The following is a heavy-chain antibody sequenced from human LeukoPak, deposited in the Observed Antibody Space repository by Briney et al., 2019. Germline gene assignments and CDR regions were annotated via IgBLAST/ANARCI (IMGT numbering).Heavy chain of an antibody. V-gene: IGHV3-7*04. J-gene: IGHJ4*02. D-gene: IGHD6-25*01. Sequence: GGSLRLSCAASGFTFSSYWMSWVRQAPGKGLEWVANIKQDGSEKYYVDSVKGRFTIYRDNAKNSLYLQMNSLRAEDTAVYYCARVDLAAWFDYWGQGTLVTVSS. CDR2: IKQDGSEK. CDR1: GFTFSSYW. CDR3: ARVDLAAWFDY.